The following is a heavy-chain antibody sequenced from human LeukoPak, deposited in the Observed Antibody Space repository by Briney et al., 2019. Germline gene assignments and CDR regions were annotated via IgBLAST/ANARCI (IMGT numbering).Heavy chain of an antibody. CDR3: ARLSSGWYLDY. D-gene: IGHD6-19*01. CDR1: GFTFSSYR. Sequence: GGSLRLSCAASGFTFSSYRMNWVRQAPGKGLEWVSSISSSSSYIYYADSVKGRLTISRDNAKNSLYLQMNSLRAEDTAVYYCARLSSGWYLDYWGQGTLVTVSS. J-gene: IGHJ4*02. CDR2: ISSSSSYI. V-gene: IGHV3-21*01.